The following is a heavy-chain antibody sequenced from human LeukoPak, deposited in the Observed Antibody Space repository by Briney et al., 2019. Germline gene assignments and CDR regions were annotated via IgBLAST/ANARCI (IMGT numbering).Heavy chain of an antibody. CDR1: GFTFTNFA. D-gene: IGHD1-1*01. V-gene: IGHV3-33*06. CDR3: AKDLGVLRSGERRPDNWFDS. CDR2: IWSDGSRK. J-gene: IGHJ5*01. Sequence: GGSLRLSCAASGFTFTNFAMHWVRQAPGKGLVWVAVIWSDGSRKEYIDSVKDRFTVSRDNSKNTLYLQMNSLRTEDTALYFCAKDLGVLRSGERRPDNWFDSWGQGTLVTVSS.